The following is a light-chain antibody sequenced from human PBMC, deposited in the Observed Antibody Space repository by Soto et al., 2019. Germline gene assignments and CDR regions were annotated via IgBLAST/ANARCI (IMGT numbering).Light chain of an antibody. Sequence: VLTQSPGTLSLSPGERATLSCRASQSVTTTYLGWYQQKTGQAPRLLVYGTSSRATGIPDRFSGSGSGTDFTLTISSLEPEDFAVYYCQHYGSSPPMYTFGQGTKLEIK. J-gene: IGKJ2*01. V-gene: IGKV3-20*01. CDR3: QHYGSSPPMYT. CDR2: GTS. CDR1: QSVTTTY.